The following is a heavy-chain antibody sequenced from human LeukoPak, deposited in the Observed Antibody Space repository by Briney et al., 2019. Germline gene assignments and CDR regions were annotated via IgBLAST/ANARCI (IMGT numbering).Heavy chain of an antibody. Sequence: GGSLRLSCAASGFTFTNAWMNWVRQAPGKGLEWVGRIKSKADGETIDYAAPVKGRFTFSRDDSKNMLYLQMNSLKTEDTAVYYCTTDGCSSTSCYAPWGQGTLVTVSS. D-gene: IGHD2-2*01. CDR2: IKSKADGETI. CDR1: GFTFTNAW. J-gene: IGHJ5*02. CDR3: TTDGCSSTSCYAP. V-gene: IGHV3-15*07.